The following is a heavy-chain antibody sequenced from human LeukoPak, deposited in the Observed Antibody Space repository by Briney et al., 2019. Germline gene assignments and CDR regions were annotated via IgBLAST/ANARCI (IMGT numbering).Heavy chain of an antibody. CDR3: ARRVRYSSSWYCLDY. Sequence: PSGTLSLTCAVSGGSISSSNWWSWVRQPPGKGLEWIGYIYYSGSTNYNPSLKNRVTISVDTSKNQFSLKPRSVTAADTAVYYCARRVRYSSSWYCLDYWGQGTLVTVSS. V-gene: IGHV4-4*02. J-gene: IGHJ4*02. D-gene: IGHD6-13*01. CDR1: GGSISSSNW. CDR2: IYYSGST.